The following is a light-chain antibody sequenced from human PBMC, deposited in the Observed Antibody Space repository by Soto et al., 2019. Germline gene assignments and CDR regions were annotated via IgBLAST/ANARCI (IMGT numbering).Light chain of an antibody. Sequence: DIQMTQSPSTLSASVGDRVTITCRASQSITAWLAWYQQKPGKAPKFLIYKASNLEGGVPSRFSGSVSGTEFTLTISSVQPDDFATYYCQYWDDYSWTFGQGTKVEIK. CDR2: KAS. CDR3: QYWDDYSWT. J-gene: IGKJ1*01. CDR1: QSITAW. V-gene: IGKV1-5*03.